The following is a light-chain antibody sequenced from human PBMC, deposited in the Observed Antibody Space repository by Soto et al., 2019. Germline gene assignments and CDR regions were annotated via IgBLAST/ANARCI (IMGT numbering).Light chain of an antibody. CDR3: QHSYSTPPLT. J-gene: IGKJ4*01. V-gene: IGKV1-39*01. Sequence: DIQMTQSPSSLSASVGDRVTITCRESQSIRSYLIWYQQKPGKAPKLLIYAASSLQSGVPSRFSGSGSGTDFTLTISSLQPEDFATYYCQHSYSTPPLTFGGGTKVESK. CDR1: QSIRSY. CDR2: AAS.